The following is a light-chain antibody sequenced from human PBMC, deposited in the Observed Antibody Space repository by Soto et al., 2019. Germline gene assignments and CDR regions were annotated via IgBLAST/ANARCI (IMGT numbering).Light chain of an antibody. CDR1: QSVRSH. CDR2: DAS. Sequence: DTVLTQSPATLSLSAGETATLSCRASQSVRSHLAWYQQRPGQPPRLLIYDASYRATGVPLRFSGSGSGTEFTLTISSLQPDDFATYYCQHYNSYSEAFGQGTK. J-gene: IGKJ1*01. V-gene: IGKV3-11*01. CDR3: QHYNSYSEA.